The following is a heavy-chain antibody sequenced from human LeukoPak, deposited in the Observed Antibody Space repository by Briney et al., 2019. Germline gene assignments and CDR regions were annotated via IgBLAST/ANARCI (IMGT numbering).Heavy chain of an antibody. CDR2: ISSSVTTI. J-gene: IGHJ4*02. D-gene: IGHD3-10*01. CDR3: AKDKLLWFGDFDY. V-gene: IGHV3-11*04. CDR1: GFTFSDYY. Sequence: GGSLRLSCAASGFTFSDYYMSWIRQAPGKGLEWISYISSSVTTIYYGDSVKGRFTISRDNAKNSLYLQMNSLRAEDTAVYYCAKDKLLWFGDFDYWGQGTLVTVSS.